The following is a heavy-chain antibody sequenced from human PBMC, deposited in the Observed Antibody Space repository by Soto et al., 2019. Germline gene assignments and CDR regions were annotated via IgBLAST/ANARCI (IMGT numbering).Heavy chain of an antibody. CDR3: ARAHSSSFYYYDRSGSHDY. CDR1: GYPFTSYV. CDR2: ISAYNGNT. J-gene: IGHJ4*02. Sequence: GASVKVSCKASGYPFTSYVINWVRQAPGQGLEWMGWISAYNGNTNYAQKLQGRVTMTIDTSTSTAHMELRSLRSDDTAVYYCARAHSSSFYYYDRSGSHDYWGQGSLVTVSS. D-gene: IGHD3-22*01. V-gene: IGHV1-18*01.